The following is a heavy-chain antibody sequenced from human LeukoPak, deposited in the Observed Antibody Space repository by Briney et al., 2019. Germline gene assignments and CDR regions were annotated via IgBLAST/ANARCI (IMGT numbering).Heavy chain of an antibody. Sequence: GGSLRLSCAASGFTFDDYAMHWVRQAPGKGLEWVSGISWNSGYIGYADSVKGRFTISRDNAKNSLYLQMNSLRAEDTALYYCAKAHCSGGSCYSGDWGQGTLVTVSS. CDR3: AKAHCSGGSCYSGD. J-gene: IGHJ4*02. D-gene: IGHD2-15*01. CDR1: GFTFDDYA. V-gene: IGHV3-9*01. CDR2: ISWNSGYI.